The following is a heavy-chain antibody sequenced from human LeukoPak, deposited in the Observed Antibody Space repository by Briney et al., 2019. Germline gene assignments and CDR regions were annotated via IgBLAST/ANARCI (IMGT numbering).Heavy chain of an antibody. CDR2: ISSSSGTI. Sequence: GGSLRLSCAASGFTFSSYWMNWVRQAPGKGLEWVSDISSSSGTIYYADSVKGRFTISRDNSKNTLYLQMNSLRAEDTAVYYCAKGRDCSSTSCPRGYYYMDVWGKGTTVTVSS. J-gene: IGHJ6*03. CDR1: GFTFSSYW. V-gene: IGHV3-23*01. CDR3: AKGRDCSSTSCPRGYYYMDV. D-gene: IGHD2-2*01.